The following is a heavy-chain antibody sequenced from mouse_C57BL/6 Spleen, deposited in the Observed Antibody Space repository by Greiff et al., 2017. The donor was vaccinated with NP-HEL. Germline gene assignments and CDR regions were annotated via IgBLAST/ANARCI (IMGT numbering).Heavy chain of an antibody. V-gene: IGHV3-6*01. Sequence: VQLQQSGPGLVKPSQSLSLTCSVTGYSITSGYYWNWIRQFPGNKLEWMGYISYDGSNNYNPSLKNRISITRDTSKNQFFLKLNSVTTEDTATYYCARKDSDGAMDYWGQGTSVTVSS. J-gene: IGHJ4*01. CDR3: ARKDSDGAMDY. CDR2: ISYDGSN. CDR1: GYSITSGYY.